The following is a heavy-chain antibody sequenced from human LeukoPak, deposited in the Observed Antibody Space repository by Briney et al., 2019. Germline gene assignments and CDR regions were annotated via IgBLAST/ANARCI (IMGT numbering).Heavy chain of an antibody. CDR1: GFTFSTYG. J-gene: IGHJ6*03. Sequence: GGSLRLSCEASGFTFSTYGMNWVRQAPGKGLEWVSTISGSGATTSYADSVKGRFTISRDNSKNTQYLQMNSLRAEDTAVYYCAKGSSNTYHYYMDVWGKGTTVTVSS. V-gene: IGHV3-23*01. D-gene: IGHD2-8*01. CDR3: AKGSSNTYHYYMDV. CDR2: ISGSGATT.